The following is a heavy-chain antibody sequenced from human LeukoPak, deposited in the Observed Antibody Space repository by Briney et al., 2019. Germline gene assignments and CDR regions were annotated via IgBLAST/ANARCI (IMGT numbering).Heavy chain of an antibody. J-gene: IGHJ5*02. V-gene: IGHV1-58*01. Sequence: TSVKVSCKASGFTFSNSAVQWVRQARGQRLEWMGWIVVGGGNTKYAQRFQERVTFTRDMSTSTAYMELSSLRSDDTAVYYCAAQVNYHDSTVWDPWGQGTLVTDSS. CDR1: GFTFSNSA. CDR2: IVVGGGNT. D-gene: IGHD3-22*01. CDR3: AAQVNYHDSTVWDP.